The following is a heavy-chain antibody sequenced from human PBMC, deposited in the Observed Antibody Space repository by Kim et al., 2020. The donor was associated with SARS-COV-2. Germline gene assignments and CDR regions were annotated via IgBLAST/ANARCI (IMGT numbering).Heavy chain of an antibody. J-gene: IGHJ4*02. Sequence: ASVKVSCKASGYPFTSYHIHWMRQAPGQSLEWMGCIGAGNGDPSYSQNVQDRVTITRDTSATTAFMELSSLSFEDTALYFCARDLTGDLSAYFDYWGQRSLVTVST. V-gene: IGHV1-3*01. D-gene: IGHD7-27*01. CDR1: GYPFTSYH. CDR3: ARDLTGDLSAYFDY. CDR2: IGAGNGDP.